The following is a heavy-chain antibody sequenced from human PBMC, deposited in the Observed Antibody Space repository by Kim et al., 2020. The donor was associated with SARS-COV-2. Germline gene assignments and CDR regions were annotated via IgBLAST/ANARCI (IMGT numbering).Heavy chain of an antibody. Sequence: YNPSRKSRVTISVDTSKNQCSLKLSSVTAADTAVYYCARGGTGSWWYFDLWGRGTLVTVSS. D-gene: IGHD3-10*01. V-gene: IGHV4-59*09. CDR3: ARGGTGSWWYFDL. J-gene: IGHJ2*01.